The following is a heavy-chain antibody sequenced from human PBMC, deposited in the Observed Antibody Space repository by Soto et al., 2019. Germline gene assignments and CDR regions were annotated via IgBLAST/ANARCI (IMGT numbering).Heavy chain of an antibody. D-gene: IGHD3-9*01. J-gene: IGHJ4*02. CDR1: GFSFVNYA. CDR2: LSGSGTST. CDR3: AKATTNGHWFNPFDF. Sequence: GGSLRLSCAASGFSFVNYAMNWVRQAPGKGLEWVSGLSGSGTSTYYADSVKGRFTISRDNSRDTLFLQMNSLTADDTAVYYCAKATTNGHWFNPFDFWGQRALVTVSS. V-gene: IGHV3-23*01.